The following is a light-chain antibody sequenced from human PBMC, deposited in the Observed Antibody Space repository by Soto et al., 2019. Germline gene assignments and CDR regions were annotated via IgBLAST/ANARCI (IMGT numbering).Light chain of an antibody. J-gene: IGLJ3*02. CDR3: SSYTSSRGV. CDR1: SSDVGGYAY. Sequence: QSALTQPASVSGSPGQSITISCTETSSDVGGYAYVSWYQHHPGKAPKLIIYDVNSRPSGVPDRFSGSRSGNTDSLTISGLQADDEAIYYCSSYTSSRGVFGGGTKLTVL. V-gene: IGLV2-14*03. CDR2: DVN.